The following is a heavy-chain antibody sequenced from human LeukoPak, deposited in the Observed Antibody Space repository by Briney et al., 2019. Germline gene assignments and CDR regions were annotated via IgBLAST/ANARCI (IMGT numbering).Heavy chain of an antibody. CDR3: AKRGPIYSSSPGNYFDY. CDR2: ISGSGGST. CDR1: GFTFSSYA. J-gene: IGHJ4*02. Sequence: GGSLRLSCVASGFTFSSYAMSWVRQAPGKGLGWVSAISGSGGSTYYADSVKGRFTISRDNSKNTLYLQMNSLRAEDTAVYYCAKRGPIYSSSPGNYFDYWGQGTLVTVSS. V-gene: IGHV3-23*01. D-gene: IGHD6-6*01.